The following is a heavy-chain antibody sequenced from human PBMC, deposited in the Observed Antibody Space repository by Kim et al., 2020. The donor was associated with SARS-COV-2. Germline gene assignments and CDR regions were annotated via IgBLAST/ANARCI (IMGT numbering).Heavy chain of an antibody. D-gene: IGHD6-6*01. V-gene: IGHV3-43*01. Sequence: SVKGRFTISRDNSKNSLYLQMNSLRTEDTALYYCAKEYSSFHYYYYYMDVWGKGTTVTVSS. CDR3: AKEYSSFHYYYYYMDV. J-gene: IGHJ6*03.